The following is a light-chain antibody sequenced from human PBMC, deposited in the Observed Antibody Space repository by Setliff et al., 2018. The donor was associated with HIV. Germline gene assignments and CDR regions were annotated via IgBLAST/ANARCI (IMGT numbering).Light chain of an antibody. CDR2: DVS. CDR3: NSYTSSSTYV. Sequence: QSALAQPASVSGSPGQSITISCTGTSSDVGGYNYVSWYQQHPGKAPKLMISDVSKRPSGVSSRFSGSKSGNTASLTISGLQTEDEADYYCNSYTSSSTYVFGTGTKVTVL. CDR1: SSDVGGYNY. J-gene: IGLJ1*01. V-gene: IGLV2-14*01.